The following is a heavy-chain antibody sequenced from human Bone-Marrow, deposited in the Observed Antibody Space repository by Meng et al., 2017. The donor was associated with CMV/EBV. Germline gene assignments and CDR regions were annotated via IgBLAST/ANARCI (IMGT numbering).Heavy chain of an antibody. D-gene: IGHD3-3*01. CDR2: IWYDGSNK. CDR1: GFTFSSYG. V-gene: IGHV3-33*01. J-gene: IGHJ4*02. Sequence: GGSLRLSCAASGFTFSSYGMHWVRQAPGKGLEWVAVIWYDGSNKYYADSVKGRFTISRDNAKTTLYLQMNSLRAEDTAVYYCARDSDELRFLEWLTLYLDYWGQGTLAPSPQ. CDR3: ARDSDELRFLEWLTLYLDY.